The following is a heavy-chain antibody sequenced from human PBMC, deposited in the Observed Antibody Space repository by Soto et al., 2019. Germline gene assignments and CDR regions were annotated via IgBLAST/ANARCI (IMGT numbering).Heavy chain of an antibody. Sequence: KTSETLSLTCTVSGDAIYIGGYYWTWIRQHPGKGLEWIGYIYHTGKTYYNPSLKSRVTLSVDTSKTQFSLRLRSVTAADTAVYYCARTYCTNGVCSPFDYWGQGTLVTVSS. CDR2: IYHTGKT. CDR1: GDAIYIGGYY. CDR3: ARTYCTNGVCSPFDY. V-gene: IGHV4-61*08. D-gene: IGHD2-8*01. J-gene: IGHJ4*02.